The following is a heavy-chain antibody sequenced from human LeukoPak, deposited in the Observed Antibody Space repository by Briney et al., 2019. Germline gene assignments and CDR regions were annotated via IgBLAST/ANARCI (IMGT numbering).Heavy chain of an antibody. V-gene: IGHV1-69*13. CDR1: GGTFSSYA. CDR2: IIPIFGTA. Sequence: SVKVSCKASGGTFSSYAISWVRQAPGQGLEWMGGIIPIFGTANYAQKFQGRVTITADESTSTAYMELSSLRSEDTAVYYCALSHYYYDSSGYPRWDWFDPRGQGTLVTVSS. CDR3: ALSHYYYDSSGYPRWDWFDP. J-gene: IGHJ5*02. D-gene: IGHD3-22*01.